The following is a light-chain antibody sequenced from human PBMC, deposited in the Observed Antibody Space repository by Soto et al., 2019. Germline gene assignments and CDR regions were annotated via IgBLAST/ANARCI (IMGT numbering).Light chain of an antibody. J-gene: IGLJ3*02. Sequence: QLVLTQSPSASASLGASVKLTCTLSSGHSSYAIAWHQQQPEKGPRYLMKLNSDGSHSKGDGIPDRFSGSSSGAERYLTISSPQSEDEADYYSQTWGPGPGVFGGGTKLTVL. CDR1: SGHSSYA. CDR2: LNSDGSH. V-gene: IGLV4-69*01. CDR3: QTWGPGPGV.